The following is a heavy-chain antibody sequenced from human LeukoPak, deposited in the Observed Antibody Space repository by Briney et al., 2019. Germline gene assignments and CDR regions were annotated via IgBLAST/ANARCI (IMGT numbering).Heavy chain of an antibody. CDR3: AESYYDFWSGYPGGAFDI. D-gene: IGHD3-3*01. J-gene: IGHJ3*02. CDR2: IYYSGST. Sequence: PSETLSLTCAVSGGSISSSSYYWGWIRQPPGKGLEWIGSIYYSGSTYYNPSLKSRVTISVDTSKNQFSLKLSSVTAADTAVYYCAESYYDFWSGYPGGAFDIWGQGTMVTVSS. V-gene: IGHV4-39*01. CDR1: GGSISSSSYY.